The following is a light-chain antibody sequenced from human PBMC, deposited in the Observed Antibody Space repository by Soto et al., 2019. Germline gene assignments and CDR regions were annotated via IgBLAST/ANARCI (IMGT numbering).Light chain of an antibody. J-gene: IGKJ1*01. CDR1: QNVNNR. CDR3: QHYNSYSEA. Sequence: EILLTHASGSLSWFPVERAALXVRASQNVNNRLAWYQQKAGQAPRLLISGASSRATGIPDRFSGSGSGTEFTLTISSLQPDDFATYYCQHYNSYSEAFGQGTKVDIK. CDR2: GAS. V-gene: IGKV3-20*01.